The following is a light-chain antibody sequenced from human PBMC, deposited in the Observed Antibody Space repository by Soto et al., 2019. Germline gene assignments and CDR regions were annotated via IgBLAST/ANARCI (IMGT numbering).Light chain of an antibody. CDR2: EGH. Sequence: QSVLAQPATVSGSPGQSITISCTGTSSDVGSYNLVSWYQQHPGKAPKVMISEGHRRPSGVPDRFSGSTSVNTASLTISGLQADDEAEYYCCLYVGATTYVFGTGTKVTVL. CDR1: SSDVGSYNL. V-gene: IGLV2-23*01. CDR3: CLYVGATTYV. J-gene: IGLJ1*01.